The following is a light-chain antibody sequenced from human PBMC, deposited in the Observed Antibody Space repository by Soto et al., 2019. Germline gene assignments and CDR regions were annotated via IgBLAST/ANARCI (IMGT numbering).Light chain of an antibody. J-gene: IGLJ2*01. V-gene: IGLV2-8*01. CDR2: EVT. CDR3: SSYAGNNNLV. Sequence: QSALTQPPSASGSPGQSVTISCTGTSSNIGASPYVSWYQQHPGRAPNLIVYEVTNRPSGVPDRFSGCKSGNTASLTVSGLQADDEADYCCSSYAGNNNLVFGGGTKLTVL. CDR1: SSNIGASPY.